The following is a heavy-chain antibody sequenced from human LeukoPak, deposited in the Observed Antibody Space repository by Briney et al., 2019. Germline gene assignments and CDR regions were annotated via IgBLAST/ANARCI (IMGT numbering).Heavy chain of an antibody. CDR3: AKDSYDY. CDR1: GFSFSSYA. V-gene: IGHV3-23*01. Sequence: GGSLRLSCAASGFSFSSYAMTWARQAPGKGLEWVSTISGDGTETFFADSVKGRFTISRDNSKNTLYLQMNSLRAEDTAVYYCAKDSYDYWGQGTLVTVSS. CDR2: ISGDGTET. J-gene: IGHJ4*02.